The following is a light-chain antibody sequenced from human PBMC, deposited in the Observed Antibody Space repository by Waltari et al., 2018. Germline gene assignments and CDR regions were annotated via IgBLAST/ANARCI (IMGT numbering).Light chain of an antibody. Sequence: QSALTQPASVSGSPGQSITISCPGTSSDVGRYTLVSWYQQYPGKAPKLILYEVTKRPSGASSRFSGSRSGNTASLTISGLQAEDEADYYCCSFAGTTTYFVLGTGTKVTVL. CDR2: EVT. V-gene: IGLV2-23*02. CDR3: CSFAGTTTYFV. CDR1: SSDVGRYTL. J-gene: IGLJ1*01.